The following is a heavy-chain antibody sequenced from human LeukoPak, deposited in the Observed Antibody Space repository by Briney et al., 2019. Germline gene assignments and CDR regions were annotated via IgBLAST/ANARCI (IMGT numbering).Heavy chain of an antibody. V-gene: IGHV3-30*02. CDR3: AKGNLDAYYYYYMDV. CDR1: GFTFSSYG. D-gene: IGHD1-14*01. J-gene: IGHJ6*03. CDR2: IRYDGSNK. Sequence: GGSLRLSRAASGFTFSSYGMHWVRQAPGKGLEWVAFIRYDGSNKYYADSVKGRFTISRDSSKNTLFLQMNSLRAEDTAVYYCAKGNLDAYYYYYMDVWGKGTTVTVSS.